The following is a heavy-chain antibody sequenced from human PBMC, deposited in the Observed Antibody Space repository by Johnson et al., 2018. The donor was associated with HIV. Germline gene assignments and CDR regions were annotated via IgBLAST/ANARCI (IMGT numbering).Heavy chain of an antibody. Sequence: QVQLVESGGGVVQPGRSLRLSCAASGFTFSSYAMHWVRQAPAKGLEWVAVISYDGSDKYYADSVKGRFTISRDSSKNTLYLQMTILRAEDTAVYYCARSSGSYWRGTFDIWGQGTMVTVSS. CDR2: ISYDGSDK. CDR3: ARSSGSYWRGTFDI. V-gene: IGHV3-30*04. D-gene: IGHD1-26*01. J-gene: IGHJ3*02. CDR1: GFTFSSYA.